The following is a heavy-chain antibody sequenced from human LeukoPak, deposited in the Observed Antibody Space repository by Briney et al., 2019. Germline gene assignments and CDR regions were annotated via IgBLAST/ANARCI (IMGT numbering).Heavy chain of an antibody. CDR2: ISYRGNN. J-gene: IGHJ4*02. CDR1: GGSFSSSSYY. Sequence: PSETLSLTCTVSGGSFSSSSYYWGWIRQPPGKGLEWIGSISYRGNNYHNPSVKSRAIMSVDTSKTQYSLALRSVTAADTAVYYCARSILRYYYEASGYYPYYFDYWGQGMLVTVSS. CDR3: ARSILRYYYEASGYYPYYFDY. D-gene: IGHD3-22*01. V-gene: IGHV4-39*07.